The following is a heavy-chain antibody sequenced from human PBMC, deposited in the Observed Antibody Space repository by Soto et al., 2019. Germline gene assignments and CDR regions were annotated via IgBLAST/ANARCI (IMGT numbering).Heavy chain of an antibody. Sequence: PSETLSLTCTVSGGSISSYYWSWIRQPAGKGLEWIGRIYTSGSTNYSPSLKSRVTMSVDTSKNQFSLKLSSVTAADTAVYYCARGGAVAGLYYYYGMDVWGQGTTVTVSS. J-gene: IGHJ6*02. CDR1: GGSISSYY. CDR2: IYTSGST. CDR3: ARGGAVAGLYYYYGMDV. D-gene: IGHD6-19*01. V-gene: IGHV4-4*07.